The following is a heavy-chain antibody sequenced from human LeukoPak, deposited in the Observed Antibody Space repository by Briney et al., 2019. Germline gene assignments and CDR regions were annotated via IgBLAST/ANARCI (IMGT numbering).Heavy chain of an antibody. CDR1: GFTFSDYY. D-gene: IGHD3-10*01. V-gene: IGHV3-11*06. CDR3: ARGSVVLLWFGEPMPRDYYFDY. J-gene: IGHJ4*02. Sequence: GGSLRLSCAASGFTFSDYYMSWIRQAPGKGLEWVSYISSSSSYTNYAGSVKGRFTISRDNAKNSLYLQMNSLRAEDTAVYYCARGSVVLLWFGEPMPRDYYFDYWGQGTLVTVSS. CDR2: ISSSSSYT.